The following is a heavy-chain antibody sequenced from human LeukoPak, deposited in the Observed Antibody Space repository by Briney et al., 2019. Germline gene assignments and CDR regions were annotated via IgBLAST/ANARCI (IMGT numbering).Heavy chain of an antibody. J-gene: IGHJ4*02. CDR3: ARSGVPGKYYFDY. CDR2: IWYDGSNK. Sequence: PGRSLRLSCAASGFTFSNYPMHWVRQAPGKGLEWVAVIWYDGSNKYYADSVKGRFTISRDNSKNTLYLQMNSLRAEDTAVYYCARSGVPGKYYFDYWGQGTLVTVSS. CDR1: GFTFSNYP. V-gene: IGHV3-33*08. D-gene: IGHD3-3*01.